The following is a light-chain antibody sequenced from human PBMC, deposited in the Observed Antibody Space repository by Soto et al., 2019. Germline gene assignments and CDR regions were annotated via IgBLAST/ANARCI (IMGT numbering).Light chain of an antibody. CDR1: QSISSW. CDR2: DAS. J-gene: IGKJ1*01. V-gene: IGKV1-5*01. Sequence: DIQMTQSPSSLSASVGDIVTITCLASQSISSWLAWYQQKPGKAPNLLIYDASSLESGVPSRFSGSGSGTEFTLTISSLQPDDFATYYCQQYNSYSRTFGQGTKVDI. CDR3: QQYNSYSRT.